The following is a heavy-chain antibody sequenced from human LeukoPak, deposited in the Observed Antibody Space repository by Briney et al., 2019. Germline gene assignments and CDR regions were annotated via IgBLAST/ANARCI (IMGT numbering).Heavy chain of an antibody. Sequence: GGSLRLSCAASGFTFSSYWMSWVRQAPGKGLEWVANIKQDGSEKYYVDSVKGRFTISRDSSKNTLYLQMNSLRAEDTAVYYCARGWFPEPAYYFDYWGQGTLVTVSS. CDR3: ARGWFPEPAYYFDY. J-gene: IGHJ4*02. D-gene: IGHD1-14*01. CDR1: GFTFSSYW. V-gene: IGHV3-7*01. CDR2: IKQDGSEK.